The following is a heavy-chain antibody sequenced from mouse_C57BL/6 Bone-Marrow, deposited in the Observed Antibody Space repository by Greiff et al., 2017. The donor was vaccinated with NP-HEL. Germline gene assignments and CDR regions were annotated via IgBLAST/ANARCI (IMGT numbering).Heavy chain of an antibody. CDR1: GFTFSDYG. Sequence: EVKLMESGGGLVKPGGSLKLSCAASGFTFSDYGMHWVRQAPEKGLEWVAYISSGSSTIYYADTVKGRFTISRDNAKTTLFLQMTSLRSEDTAMYYCARSWLLFSWFAYWGQGILVTVSA. J-gene: IGHJ3*01. CDR3: ARSWLLFSWFAY. D-gene: IGHD2-3*01. CDR2: ISSGSSTI. V-gene: IGHV5-17*01.